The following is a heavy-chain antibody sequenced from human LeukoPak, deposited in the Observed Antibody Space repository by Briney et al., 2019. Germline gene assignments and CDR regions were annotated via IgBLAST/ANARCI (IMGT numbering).Heavy chain of an antibody. CDR1: GITFSRYG. D-gene: IGHD6-13*01. CDR2: ISGSGGST. Sequence: GGSLRLSCEASGITFSRYGMSWVRQVPGKGLEWVSAISGSGGSTYYADSVKGRFTISRDNSKNTLYLQMNSLRAEDTAVYYCAKDFSWGLDYWGQGTLVTVSS. CDR3: AKDFSWGLDY. J-gene: IGHJ4*02. V-gene: IGHV3-23*01.